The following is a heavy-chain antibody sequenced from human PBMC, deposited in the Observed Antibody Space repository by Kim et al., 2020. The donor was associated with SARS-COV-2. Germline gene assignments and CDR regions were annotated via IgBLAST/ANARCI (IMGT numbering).Heavy chain of an antibody. CDR1: GGSISSYY. CDR3: AREERSGSYSY. J-gene: IGHJ4*02. V-gene: IGHV4-59*01. CDR2: FYYSGSA. D-gene: IGHD1-26*01. Sequence: SETLSLTCTISGGSISSYYWSWIRQPPGKGLEWIGYFYYSGSANYNPSLKSRVSISVDTSKHQFSLTLSSVTAADTAVYYCAREERSGSYSYWGQGTLVT.